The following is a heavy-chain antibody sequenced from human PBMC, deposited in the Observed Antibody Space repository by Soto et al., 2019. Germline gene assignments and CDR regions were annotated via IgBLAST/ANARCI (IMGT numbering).Heavy chain of an antibody. CDR1: GFTFSSYG. D-gene: IGHD6-19*01. CDR2: ISYDGSNK. Sequence: QVQLVESGGGVVQPGRSLRLSCAASGFTFSSYGMHWVRQAPGKGLEWVAVISYDGSNKYYADSVKGRFTISRDNSKNPLYLQMNSLRAEDTAVYYCAKDQGGGQWLLPLSYWGQGTLVTVSS. J-gene: IGHJ4*02. CDR3: AKDQGGGQWLLPLSY. V-gene: IGHV3-30*18.